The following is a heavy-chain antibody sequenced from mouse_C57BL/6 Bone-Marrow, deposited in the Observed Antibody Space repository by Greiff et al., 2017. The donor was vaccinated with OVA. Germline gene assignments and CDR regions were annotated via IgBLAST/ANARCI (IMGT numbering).Heavy chain of an antibody. CDR2: INPGSGGT. CDR1: GYAFTNYL. J-gene: IGHJ4*01. Sequence: LVESGAELVRPGTSVKVSCKASGYAFTNYLIEWVKQRPGQGLEWIGVINPGSGGTNYNEKFKGKATLTADKSSSTAYMQLSSLTSEDSAVYFCARWDTFYAMDYWGQGTSVTVSS. D-gene: IGHD4-1*01. CDR3: ARWDTFYAMDY. V-gene: IGHV1-54*01.